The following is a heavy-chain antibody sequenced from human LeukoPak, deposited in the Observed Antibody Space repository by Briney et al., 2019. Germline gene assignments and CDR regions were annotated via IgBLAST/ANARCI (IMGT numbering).Heavy chain of an antibody. CDR2: INPDNGDT. D-gene: IGHD5-24*01. V-gene: IGHV1-2*02. J-gene: IGHJ4*02. CDR3: ARDMADY. Sequence: ASVKVSCKASAYTFTDYYIHWGRQAPGQGLEWTGWINPDNGDTDYAQKFQGRVTMTRDTSITTAYMELTSLISDDTAVYYCARDMADYWGQGTLVTVSS. CDR1: AYTFTDYY.